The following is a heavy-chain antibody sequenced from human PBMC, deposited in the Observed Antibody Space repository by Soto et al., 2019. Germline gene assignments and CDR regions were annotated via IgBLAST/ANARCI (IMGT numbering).Heavy chain of an antibody. V-gene: IGHV4-59*08. Sequence: SETLSLTCTVSGGSISSYYWSWIRQLPGKGLEWIGYIYYSGSTNYNPSLKSRVTISVDTSKNQFSLKLSSVTAADTAVYYCARHKDYDILTGHGWFDPWGQGTLVNVSS. CDR1: GGSISSYY. D-gene: IGHD3-9*01. J-gene: IGHJ5*02. CDR2: IYYSGST. CDR3: ARHKDYDILTGHGWFDP.